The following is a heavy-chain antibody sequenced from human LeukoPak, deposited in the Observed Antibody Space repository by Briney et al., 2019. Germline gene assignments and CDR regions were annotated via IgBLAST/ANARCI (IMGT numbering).Heavy chain of an antibody. CDR1: GGSISSGGYY. Sequence: SQTLSLTCTVSGGSISSGGYYWSWIRQPPGKGLEWIGYIYYSGSTYYNPSLKSRVTISVDTSKNQFSLKLSSVTAADTAVYYCARVFTRYYYDSSGYPRRPYYFDYWGQGTLVTVSS. CDR2: IYYSGST. D-gene: IGHD3-22*01. V-gene: IGHV4-31*03. CDR3: ARVFTRYYYDSSGYPRRPYYFDY. J-gene: IGHJ4*02.